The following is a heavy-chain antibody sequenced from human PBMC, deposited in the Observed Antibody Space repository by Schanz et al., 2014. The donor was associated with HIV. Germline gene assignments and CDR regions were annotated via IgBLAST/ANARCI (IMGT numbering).Heavy chain of an antibody. V-gene: IGHV3-11*04. Sequence: VQMLESGGGSVQPGGSLRLSCTASGFSFSDYHMSWIRQAPGKGLEWVSSLSGSGSNIYYADSVKGRFTISRDNGKNSLFLQMNSLRAEDTAVYYCVHDDSDNDGFDMWGQGTMVTVSS. CDR2: LSGSGSNI. D-gene: IGHD3-22*01. CDR1: GFSFSDYH. CDR3: VHDDSDNDGFDM. J-gene: IGHJ3*02.